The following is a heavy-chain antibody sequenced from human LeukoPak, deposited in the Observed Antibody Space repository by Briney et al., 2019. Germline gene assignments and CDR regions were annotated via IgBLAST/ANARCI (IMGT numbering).Heavy chain of an antibody. Sequence: SETLSLTCAVYGGSFSGYYWSWIRQPPGKGLEWIGEINHSGGTNYNPSLKSRVTISVDTSKNQFSLKLSSVTAADTAVYYCARLPLYYDFWSGFLWGQGTLVTVSS. J-gene: IGHJ4*02. CDR2: INHSGGT. V-gene: IGHV4-34*01. D-gene: IGHD3-3*01. CDR1: GGSFSGYY. CDR3: ARLPLYYDFWSGFL.